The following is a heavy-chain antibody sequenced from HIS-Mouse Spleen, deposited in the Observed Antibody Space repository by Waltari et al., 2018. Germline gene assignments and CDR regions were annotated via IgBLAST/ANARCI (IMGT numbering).Heavy chain of an antibody. CDR1: GCSISRISYY. CDR2: IYYSGST. J-gene: IGHJ2*01. V-gene: IGHV4-39*07. Sequence: QLQLQESGPGLVKPSETLSLTCTVSGCSISRISYYCGRIRQPPGKGLEWIGSIYYSGSTYYNPSLKSRVTISVDTSKNQFSLKLSSVTAADTAVYYCAREIPYSSSWYDWYFDLWGRGTLVTVSS. D-gene: IGHD6-13*01. CDR3: AREIPYSSSWYDWYFDL.